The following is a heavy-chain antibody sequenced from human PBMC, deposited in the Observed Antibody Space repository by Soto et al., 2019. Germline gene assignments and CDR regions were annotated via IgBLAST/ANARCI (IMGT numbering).Heavy chain of an antibody. CDR1: GFTFSSYA. V-gene: IGHV3-23*01. CDR3: APSAHVLRYFDWLSPFDY. D-gene: IGHD3-9*01. CDR2: ISGSGGST. J-gene: IGHJ4*02. Sequence: LRLSCAASGFTFSSYAMSWVRQAPGKGLEWVSAISGSGGSTYYADSVKGRFTISRDNSKNTLYLQMNSLRAEDTAVYYCAPSAHVLRYFDWLSPFDYWGQGTLVTVSS.